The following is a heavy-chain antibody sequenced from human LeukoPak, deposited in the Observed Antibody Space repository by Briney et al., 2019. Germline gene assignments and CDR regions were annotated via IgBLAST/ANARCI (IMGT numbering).Heavy chain of an antibody. D-gene: IGHD5-18*01. CDR2: ISAYNGNT. V-gene: IGHV1-18*01. Sequence: GASVKVSCKASGYTFTSYGISWVRQAPGQGLEWMGWISAYNGNTNYAQKLQGRVTMTTDTSTSTAYMELRSLRSDDTAVYYCARGSLGRIQLLYYYYGMDVWGQGTTVTVSS. J-gene: IGHJ6*02. CDR3: ARGSLGRIQLLYYYYGMDV. CDR1: GYTFTSYG.